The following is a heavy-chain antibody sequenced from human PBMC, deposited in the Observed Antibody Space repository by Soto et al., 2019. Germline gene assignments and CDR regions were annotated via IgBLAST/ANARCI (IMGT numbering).Heavy chain of an antibody. Sequence: LSLTCTVSGASISGFYWSWIRKSAGKGLEWIGRIYATGTTDYNPSLKSRVMMSVDTSKKQFSLKLRSVTAAVTAVYYCVRDGTKTLRDWFDPWGQGISVTVSS. D-gene: IGHD1-1*01. CDR1: GASISGFY. CDR2: IYATGTT. J-gene: IGHJ5*02. V-gene: IGHV4-4*07. CDR3: VRDGTKTLRDWFDP.